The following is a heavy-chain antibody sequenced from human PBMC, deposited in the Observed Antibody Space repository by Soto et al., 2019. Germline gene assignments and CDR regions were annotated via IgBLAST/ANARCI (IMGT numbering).Heavy chain of an antibody. D-gene: IGHD3-3*01. V-gene: IGHV4-39*01. Sequence: QLQLQESGPGLVKPSETLSLICTVSGGSISSSDYYWGWIRQPPGKGLEWIGSIYYTGSTYYSPSLKSRVTISIASSKKHFSLMLTSVTAADTALYYYVRHASGYYVSWGQGTLVTVSS. J-gene: IGHJ5*02. CDR3: VRHASGYYVS. CDR2: IYYTGST. CDR1: GGSISSSDYY.